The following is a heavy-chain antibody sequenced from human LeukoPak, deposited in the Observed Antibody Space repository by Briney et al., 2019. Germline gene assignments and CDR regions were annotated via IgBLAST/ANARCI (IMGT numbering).Heavy chain of an antibody. V-gene: IGHV3-53*01. Sequence: GGSLRLSCAASGFTFSSNYMSWVRQAPGKGLDSVSVIYSGGSTYYSDSVKGRFTISRDTSKNTLYLQMNSLRAEATAVYYWASRSNYGDPKSFDYWGQGTLVTVSS. CDR2: IYSGGST. CDR1: GFTFSSNY. CDR3: ASRSNYGDPKSFDY. D-gene: IGHD4-17*01. J-gene: IGHJ4*02.